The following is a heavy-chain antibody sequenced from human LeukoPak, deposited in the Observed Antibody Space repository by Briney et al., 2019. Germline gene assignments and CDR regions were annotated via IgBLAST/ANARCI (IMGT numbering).Heavy chain of an antibody. Sequence: PGGSLRLSCAASGFTFSSFAMHWVRQAPGKGLEWVAVVRGNGDSTHYADSVKGRFTISRDNSKNTSYLQMNSVRDEDTAVYYCAKGFFGSGSFPHNFDYWGQGTLVTVSS. V-gene: IGHV3-23*01. CDR2: VRGNGDST. D-gene: IGHD3-10*01. CDR3: AKGFFGSGSFPHNFDY. J-gene: IGHJ4*02. CDR1: GFTFSSFA.